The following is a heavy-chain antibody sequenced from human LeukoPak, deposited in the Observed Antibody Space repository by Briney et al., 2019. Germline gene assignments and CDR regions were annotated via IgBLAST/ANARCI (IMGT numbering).Heavy chain of an antibody. CDR1: GFTFSNFA. D-gene: IGHD3-22*01. Sequence: GRSLRLSCAASGFTFSNFAIHRVRQAPGKGLEWVAVILYDGRNKYYGDSVEGRFTISRDNSKNTVYLEMNSLRAEDTAVYYCAKDRGKNYYDSSGLLFDPWGQGTLVTVSS. J-gene: IGHJ5*02. CDR2: ILYDGRNK. V-gene: IGHV3-30*18. CDR3: AKDRGKNYYDSSGLLFDP.